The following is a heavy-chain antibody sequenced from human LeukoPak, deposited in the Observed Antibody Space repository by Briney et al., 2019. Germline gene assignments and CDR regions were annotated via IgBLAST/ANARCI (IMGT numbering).Heavy chain of an antibody. CDR2: ISSNGGST. D-gene: IGHD6-19*01. CDR1: GLTFSSYA. Sequence: PGGSLRLSCAASGLTFSSYAMHWVRQAPGKGLEYVSAISSNGGSTYYANSVKGRFTISRDNSKNTLYLQMGSLRAEDMAVYYCARGLSSGWYDMIYWGQGTLVTVSS. CDR3: ARGLSSGWYDMIY. V-gene: IGHV3-64*01. J-gene: IGHJ4*02.